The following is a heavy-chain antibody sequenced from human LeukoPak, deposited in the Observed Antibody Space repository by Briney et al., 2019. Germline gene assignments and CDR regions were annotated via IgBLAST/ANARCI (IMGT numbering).Heavy chain of an antibody. V-gene: IGHV3-48*01. D-gene: IGHD3-22*01. CDR3: VRDNSRGQSLGVIY. J-gene: IGHJ4*02. CDR1: GFTFSTYN. Sequence: PGGSLRLSCAASGFTFSTYNMNWVRQAPGKGLEWISYINADSSTIQYADSVRGRFTTSRDNAKNLLYLQMNSLRAEDTAVYYCVRDNSRGQSLGVIYWGQGSLVTVSS. CDR2: INADSSTI.